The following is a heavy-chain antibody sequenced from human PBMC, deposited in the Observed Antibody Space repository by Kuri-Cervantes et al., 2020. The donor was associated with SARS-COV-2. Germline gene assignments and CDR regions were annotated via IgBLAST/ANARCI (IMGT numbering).Heavy chain of an antibody. J-gene: IGHJ6*02. V-gene: IGHV4-59*08. D-gene: IGHD6-13*01. CDR1: GGSITGYY. CDR3: ASTAGAYYYYGMDV. CDR2: MFYSGSA. Sequence: GSLRLSCAVSGGSITGYYWNWVRQPPGKGLEWIGYMFYSGSASYNPSLRSRVTISVDTSKNQFSLKLSSVTAADTAVYYCASTAGAYYYYGMDVWGQGTTVTVSS.